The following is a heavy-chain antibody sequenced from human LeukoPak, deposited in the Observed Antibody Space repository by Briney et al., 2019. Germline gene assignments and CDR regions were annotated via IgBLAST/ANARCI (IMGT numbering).Heavy chain of an antibody. Sequence: PSETLSLTCTVSGVSMSGAYWSWIRQPPGKGLEWIGYVFFTGNTRYNPSLESRLTISVDTSRSQFSLKLTSVTAADTAVYYCARNSYYDNSGEGAFDIWGQGTMVTVSS. D-gene: IGHD3-22*01. CDR2: VFFTGNT. V-gene: IGHV4-59*08. J-gene: IGHJ3*02. CDR3: ARNSYYDNSGEGAFDI. CDR1: GVSMSGAY.